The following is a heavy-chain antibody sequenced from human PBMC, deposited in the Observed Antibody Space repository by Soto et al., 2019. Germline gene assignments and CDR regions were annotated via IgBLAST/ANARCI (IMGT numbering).Heavy chain of an antibody. CDR1: GYSFTNND. J-gene: IGHJ5*02. D-gene: IGHD3-16*01. CDR3: ARMATFGSLNWFDP. V-gene: IGHV1-8*01. CDR2: MNPGSGDT. Sequence: AASVKVSCKXSGYSFTNNDVSWVRQASGQGLEWMGWMNPGSGDTGYAQKFQGRVTMTRDISIATAYMELSSLRSDDTAIYYCARMATFGSLNWFDPWGQGTLVTVSS.